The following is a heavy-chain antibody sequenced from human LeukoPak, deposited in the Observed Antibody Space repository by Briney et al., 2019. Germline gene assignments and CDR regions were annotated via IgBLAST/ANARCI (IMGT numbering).Heavy chain of an antibody. D-gene: IGHD4-23*01. CDR1: GGSFSGYY. J-gene: IGHJ4*02. CDR2: INHSGST. Sequence: SETLSLTCAVYGGSFSGYYWSWLRQPPGKGLEWIGEINHSGSTNYNPSLKSRVTISVDTSKNQFSLKLSSVTAADTAVYYCARGRGYGGNYYFDYWGQGTLVTVSS. CDR3: ARGRGYGGNYYFDY. V-gene: IGHV4-34*01.